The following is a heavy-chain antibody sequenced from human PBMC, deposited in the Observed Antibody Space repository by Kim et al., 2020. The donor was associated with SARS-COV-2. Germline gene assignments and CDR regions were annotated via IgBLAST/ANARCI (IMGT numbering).Heavy chain of an antibody. D-gene: IGHD3-10*01. Sequence: GGSLRLSCAASGFTFDDYAMHWVRQAPGKGLEWVSGISWNSGSIGYADSVKGRFTISRDNAKNSLYLQMNSLRAEDTALYYCAKDIMVRGVIRYYFDYWGQGTLVTVSS. CDR3: AKDIMVRGVIRYYFDY. CDR2: ISWNSGSI. CDR1: GFTFDDYA. V-gene: IGHV3-9*01. J-gene: IGHJ4*02.